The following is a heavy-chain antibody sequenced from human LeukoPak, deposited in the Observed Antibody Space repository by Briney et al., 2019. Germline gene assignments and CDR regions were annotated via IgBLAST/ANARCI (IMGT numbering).Heavy chain of an antibody. D-gene: IGHD3-3*01. J-gene: IGHJ4*02. Sequence: GGTLRLSCAASGFTFSSYGMSWVRQAPGKGLEWVSAISGSGGSTYYADSVKGRFTISRDNSKNTLYLQMNSLRAEDTAVYYCARGRDYDFWSGYYYWGQGTLVTVSS. CDR2: ISGSGGST. V-gene: IGHV3-23*01. CDR1: GFTFSSYG. CDR3: ARGRDYDFWSGYYY.